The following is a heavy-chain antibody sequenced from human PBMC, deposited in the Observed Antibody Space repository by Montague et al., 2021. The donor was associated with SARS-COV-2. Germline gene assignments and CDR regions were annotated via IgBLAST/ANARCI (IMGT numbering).Heavy chain of an antibody. Sequence: SETLSLTCTVSGVSVTDYYWSWIRQPPGMGLEWVGDVLYNKGTNFDPSLKSRVAISVDTSKNQFSLRLTSVTAADTAFYYCVRRPHYDGLNGPPDFWDQGPLVTVPS. V-gene: IGHV4-59*08. CDR3: VRRPHYDGLNGPPDF. CDR2: VLYNKGT. CDR1: GVSVTDYY. D-gene: IGHD3-9*01. J-gene: IGHJ4*02.